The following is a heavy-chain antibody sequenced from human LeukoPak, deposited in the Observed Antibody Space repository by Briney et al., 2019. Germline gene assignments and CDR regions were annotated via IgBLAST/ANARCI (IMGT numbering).Heavy chain of an antibody. CDR2: IFYDGSIQ. Sequence: GGFLRLSCAASGFTFSNYAMHWVRQAPGKGLEWVAVIFYDGSIQYYADSVRGRFTISRDNSKNTLYLQMNSLRGEDTAVYYCARSKDYYDSSGWGHWGQGTLVTVSS. V-gene: IGHV3-30*04. D-gene: IGHD3-22*01. CDR3: ARSKDYYDSSGWGH. J-gene: IGHJ4*02. CDR1: GFTFSNYA.